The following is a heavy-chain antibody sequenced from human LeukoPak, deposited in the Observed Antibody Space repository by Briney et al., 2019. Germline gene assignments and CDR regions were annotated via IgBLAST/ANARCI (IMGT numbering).Heavy chain of an antibody. CDR3: ARAPLAVAGTLNY. V-gene: IGHV3-21*01. CDR1: GFTFSSYS. J-gene: IGHJ4*02. CDR2: ISSSSSYI. D-gene: IGHD6-19*01. Sequence: GGSLRLSCAASGFTFSSYSMNWVRHAPGKGLEWVSSISSSSSYIYYADSVKGRFTISRDNAKNSLYLQMNSLRAEDTAVYYCARAPLAVAGTLNYWGQGTLVTVSS.